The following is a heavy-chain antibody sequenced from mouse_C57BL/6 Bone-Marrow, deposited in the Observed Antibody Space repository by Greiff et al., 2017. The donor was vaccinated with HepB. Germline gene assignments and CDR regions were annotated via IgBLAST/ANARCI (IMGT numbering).Heavy chain of an antibody. V-gene: IGHV14-4*01. J-gene: IGHJ1*03. D-gene: IGHD1-1*01. CDR1: GFNITDYY. CDR3: TPFTTVQRWYFDV. Sequence: EVQLQQSGAELVRPGASVKLSCTASGFNITDYYMHWVKQRPEQGLEWIGWIDPENGDTEYASKFQGKATITADTSSNTAYLQLSSLTSEDTAVYYCTPFTTVQRWYFDVWGTGTTVTVSS. CDR2: IDPENGDT.